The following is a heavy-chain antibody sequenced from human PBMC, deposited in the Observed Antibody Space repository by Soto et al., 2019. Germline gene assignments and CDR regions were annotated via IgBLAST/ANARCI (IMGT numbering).Heavy chain of an antibody. CDR3: ARAKWEQWLAPFDP. V-gene: IGHV3-53*01. Sequence: PWGSLRLSCAASGFTVSSNYMSWVRQAPGKGLEWVSVIYSGGSTYYADSVKGRFTISRDNSKNTLYLQMNSLRAEDTAVYYCARAKWEQWLAPFDPWGQGTLVTVSS. D-gene: IGHD6-19*01. CDR1: GFTVSSNY. J-gene: IGHJ5*02. CDR2: IYSGGST.